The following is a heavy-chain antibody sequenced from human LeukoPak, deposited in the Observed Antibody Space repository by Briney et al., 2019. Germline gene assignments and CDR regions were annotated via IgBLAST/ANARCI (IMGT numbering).Heavy chain of an antibody. CDR3: ASIGSYTGVYFDY. J-gene: IGHJ4*02. CDR2: IYSGGST. Sequence: GGSLRLSCAPSGFTASSNYMSWVRQAPGKGLEWVSVIYSGGSTYYADSVKGRFTISRHNSKNTLYLQMNSLRAEDTAVYYCASIGSYTGVYFDYWGQGTLVTVSS. D-gene: IGHD1-26*01. V-gene: IGHV3-53*04. CDR1: GFTASSNY.